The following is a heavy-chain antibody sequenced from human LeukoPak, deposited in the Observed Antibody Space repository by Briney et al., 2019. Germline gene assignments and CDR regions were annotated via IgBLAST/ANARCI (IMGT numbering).Heavy chain of an antibody. CDR3: ARDVGGGSGSYNYYYYYGMDV. V-gene: IGHV4-59*01. CDR2: IYYSGST. D-gene: IGHD1-26*01. J-gene: IGHJ6*02. Sequence: SSETLSLTCTVSGGSISSYYWSWIRQPPGKGLEWIGYIYYSGSTNYNPSLKSRVTISVDTSKNQFSLKLSSVTAADTAVYYCARDVGGGSGSYNYYYYYGMDVWGQGTTVTVSS. CDR1: GGSISSYY.